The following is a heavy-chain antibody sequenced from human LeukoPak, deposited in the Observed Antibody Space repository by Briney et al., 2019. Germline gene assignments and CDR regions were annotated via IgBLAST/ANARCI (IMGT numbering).Heavy chain of an antibody. D-gene: IGHD2-15*01. Sequence: RGSLRLSCAASGFTFSSYAMSWVRQAPGKGLEWVSAISGSGGSTYYADSVKGRFTISRDNSKNTLYLQMNSLRAEDTAVYYCAREDGYCSGGNCYSYFDSWGQGTLVTVSS. CDR1: GFTFSSYA. CDR3: AREDGYCSGGNCYSYFDS. CDR2: ISGSGGST. J-gene: IGHJ4*02. V-gene: IGHV3-23*01.